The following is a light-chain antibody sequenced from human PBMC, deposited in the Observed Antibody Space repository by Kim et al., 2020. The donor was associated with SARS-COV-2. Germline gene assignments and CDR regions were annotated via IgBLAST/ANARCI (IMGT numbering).Light chain of an antibody. CDR1: QSISNW. CDR2: DAY. CDR3: QQYGAYPWT. V-gene: IGKV1-5*01. Sequence: ASVGDRFSIACRARQSISNWLAWYQQKAGKAPKLLISDAYTLERGVPSRFSGSGSGTEFTLTISGLQPDDLATYHCQQYGAYPWTFGQGTKVDIK. J-gene: IGKJ1*01.